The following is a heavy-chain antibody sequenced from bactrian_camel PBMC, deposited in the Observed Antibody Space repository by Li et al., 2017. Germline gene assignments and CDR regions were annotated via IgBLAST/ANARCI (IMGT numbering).Heavy chain of an antibody. D-gene: IGHD6*01. V-gene: IGHV3-2*01. J-gene: IGHJ6*01. CDR3: TRDRGLAVPAGSFDY. CDR2: LYTDA. CDR1: GFLFSNYY. Sequence: HVQLVESGGGLVQPGGSLRLSCAASGFLFSNYYTTWVRQAPGKGLEWVSSLYTDAYYAENVKGRFTISRDNAKNTVYLQLNSLKTEDTAMYYCTRDRGLAVPAGSFDYRAQGTQVTVS.